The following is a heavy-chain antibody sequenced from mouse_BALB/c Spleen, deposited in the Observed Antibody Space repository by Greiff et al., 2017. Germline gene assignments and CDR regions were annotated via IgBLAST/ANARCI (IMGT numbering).Heavy chain of an antibody. J-gene: IGHJ4*01. V-gene: IGHV5-12-2*01. Sequence: EVQGVESGGGLVQPGGSLKLSCAASGFTFSSYTMSWVRQTPEKRLEWVAYISNGGGSTYYPDTVKGRFTISRDNAKNTLYLQMSSLKSEDTAMYYCARKGGYDEAMDYWGQGTSVTVSS. CDR1: GFTFSSYT. D-gene: IGHD2-3*01. CDR2: ISNGGGST. CDR3: ARKGGYDEAMDY.